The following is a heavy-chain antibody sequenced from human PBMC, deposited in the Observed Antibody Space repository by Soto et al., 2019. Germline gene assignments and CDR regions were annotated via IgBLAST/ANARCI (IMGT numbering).Heavy chain of an antibody. Sequence: QVQLVQSGAEVKKPGSSVKVSCKSSGGTLSTYAISWVRQAPGQGLEWMGGSISIFDTVHYAQKFQGRVTSTADKSTGTAYLELSSLKSEDAAVYYCARDKSRSGSYYSRLYYFDYWGKGPLVTVSS. D-gene: IGHD3-10*01. V-gene: IGHV1-69*06. CDR3: ARDKSRSGSYYSRLYYFDY. CDR1: GGTLSTYA. J-gene: IGHJ4*02. CDR2: SISIFDTV.